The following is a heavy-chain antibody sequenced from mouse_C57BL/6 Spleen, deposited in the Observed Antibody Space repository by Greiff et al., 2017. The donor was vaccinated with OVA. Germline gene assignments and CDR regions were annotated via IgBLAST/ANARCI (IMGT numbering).Heavy chain of an antibody. J-gene: IGHJ1*03. CDR3: ARGYLLRGYFDV. D-gene: IGHD2-1*01. Sequence: VKLMESGPGLVQPSQSLSITCTVSGFSLTSYGVHWVRQSPGKGLEWLGVIWSGGSTDYNAAFISRLSISKDNSKSQVFFKMNSLQADDTAIYYCARGYLLRGYFDVWGTGTTVTVSS. V-gene: IGHV2-2*01. CDR2: IWSGGST. CDR1: GFSLTSYG.